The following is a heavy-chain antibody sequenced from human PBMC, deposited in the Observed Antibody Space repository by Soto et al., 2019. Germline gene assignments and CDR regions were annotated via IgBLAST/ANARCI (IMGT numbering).Heavy chain of an antibody. CDR2: INAGNGNT. Sequence: ASVTVSCKSSGYTFTSYAMHWVRQARGQRLEWMGWINAGNGNTKYSQRLQGRVTIPSDTSASTAYMELNSLRSEDTAVYYCARAPLAGMALEWLLSRYYYGMDVWGQGTTVTVSS. J-gene: IGHJ6*02. CDR1: GYTFTSYA. D-gene: IGHD3-3*01. CDR3: ARAPLAGMALEWLLSRYYYGMDV. V-gene: IGHV1-3*01.